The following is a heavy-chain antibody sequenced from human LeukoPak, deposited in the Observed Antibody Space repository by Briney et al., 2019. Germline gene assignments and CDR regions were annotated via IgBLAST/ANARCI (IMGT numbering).Heavy chain of an antibody. Sequence: PGGSLRLSCAASGFTVSSNYMSWVRQAPGKGLEWVSVIYSGGSTYYADSAKGRFTISRDNSKNTLYLQMNSLRAEDTAVYYCARDGKYSSSSGDYWGQGTLVTVSS. CDR2: IYSGGST. CDR3: ARDGKYSSSSGDY. J-gene: IGHJ4*02. D-gene: IGHD6-6*01. V-gene: IGHV3-53*01. CDR1: GFTVSSNY.